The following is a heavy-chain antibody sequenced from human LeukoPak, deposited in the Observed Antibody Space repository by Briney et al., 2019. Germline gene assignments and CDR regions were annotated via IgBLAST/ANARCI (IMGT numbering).Heavy chain of an antibody. J-gene: IGHJ3*02. D-gene: IGHD3-10*01. Sequence: GGSLRLSCAASGFTFTNYDMHWVRQATGKGLEWVSSIGTAGDTYYLGSVKGRFTISRENAKNSLYLQMNSLRAEDTALYYCAKDKSAMVRGVGDAFDIWGQGTMVTVSS. V-gene: IGHV3-13*04. CDR2: IGTAGDT. CDR3: AKDKSAMVRGVGDAFDI. CDR1: GFTFTNYD.